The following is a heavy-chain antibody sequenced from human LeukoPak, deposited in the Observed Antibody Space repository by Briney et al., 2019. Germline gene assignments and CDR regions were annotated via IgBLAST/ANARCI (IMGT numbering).Heavy chain of an antibody. CDR3: AHRLLHLYYFDY. Sequence: SGPTLVKPTQTLALTCTFSGFSLSTSGVGVGWIRQPPGKALEWLALIYWDDDKRYSPSLKSRLTITKDTSKNQVVLTMTNMDPVDTATYYCAHRLLHLYYFDYWGQGTLVTVSS. J-gene: IGHJ4*02. CDR1: GFSLSTSGVG. CDR2: IYWDDDK. D-gene: IGHD2-15*01. V-gene: IGHV2-5*02.